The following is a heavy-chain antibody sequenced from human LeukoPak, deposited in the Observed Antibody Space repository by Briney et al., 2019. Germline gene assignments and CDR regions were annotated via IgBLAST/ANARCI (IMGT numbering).Heavy chain of an antibody. CDR3: AKEGRYSSSWYDYFDY. CDR2: ISGSGSST. V-gene: IGHV3-23*01. J-gene: IGHJ4*02. CDR1: RFTLSSYA. D-gene: IGHD6-13*01. Sequence: PGGSLRLSCAASRFTLSSYAMSWVRQAPGKGLEWVAVISGSGSSTYYADSVKGRFTISRDNSKNTLYLQMNSLRAEDTAVYYCAKEGRYSSSWYDYFDYWGQGTLVTVSS.